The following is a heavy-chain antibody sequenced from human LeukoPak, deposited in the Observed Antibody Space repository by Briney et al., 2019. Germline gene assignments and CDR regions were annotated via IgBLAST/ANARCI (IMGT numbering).Heavy chain of an antibody. CDR2: IYYTGNT. Sequence: SETLSLTCTVSGGSISSSYWSWIRQPPGKGLEWIGYIYYTGNTNYNPSLTSRVTISVDTSKKQFSLKLNSVTAADSAVYYCARGGYSGFLYNWFDPWGQGTLVTVSS. CDR1: GGSISSSY. J-gene: IGHJ5*02. V-gene: IGHV4-59*12. CDR3: ARGGYSGFLYNWFDP. D-gene: IGHD5-12*01.